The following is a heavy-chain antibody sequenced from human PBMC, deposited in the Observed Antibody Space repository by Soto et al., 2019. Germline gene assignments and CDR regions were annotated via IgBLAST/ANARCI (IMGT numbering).Heavy chain of an antibody. CDR2: LLPIFGTA. J-gene: IGHJ3*02. Sequence: QVQLVQSGAEVKKPGSSVMVSCKASGGTFSTSSINWLRQAPGQRHEWMGNLLPIFGTADYAQKFRDSVTITADKSTNTAYMELRSLFSEDAAGYYWARGNEFGGNSDAFDILGQGTVVTVS. CDR1: GGTFSTSS. CDR3: ARGNEFGGNSDAFDI. V-gene: IGHV1-69*14. D-gene: IGHD3-10*01.